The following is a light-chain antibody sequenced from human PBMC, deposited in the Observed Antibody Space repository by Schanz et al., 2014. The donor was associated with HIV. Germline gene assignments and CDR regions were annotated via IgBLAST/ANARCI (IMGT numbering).Light chain of an antibody. J-gene: IGLJ1*01. CDR1: SSDVGGYNY. V-gene: IGLV2-14*01. CDR3: ASYTTSHTFV. CDR2: EGT. Sequence: QSVLTQPASVSGSPGQSITISCTGTSSDVGGYNYVSWYQQHPGKAPKLMIYEGTKRPSGVSDRFSGPKSGNTASLTISGLQAEDEADYYCASYTTSHTFVFGTGTKLTVL.